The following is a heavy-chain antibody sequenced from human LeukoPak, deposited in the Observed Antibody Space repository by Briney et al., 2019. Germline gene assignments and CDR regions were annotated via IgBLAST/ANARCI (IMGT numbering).Heavy chain of an antibody. CDR1: GSTFDDYA. J-gene: IGHJ4*02. V-gene: IGHV3-9*01. D-gene: IGHD3-9*01. CDR2: ISWNSGSI. Sequence: GRSLRLSCAASGSTFDDYAMHWVRQAPGKGLEWVSGISWNSGSIGYADSVKGRFTISRDNAKNSLYLQMNSLRAEDTALYYCAKPINYDILTGYPAFDYWGQGTLVTVSS. CDR3: AKPINYDILTGYPAFDY.